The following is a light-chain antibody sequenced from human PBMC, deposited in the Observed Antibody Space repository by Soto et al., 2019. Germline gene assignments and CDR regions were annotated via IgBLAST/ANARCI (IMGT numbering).Light chain of an antibody. V-gene: IGKV3D-15*02. J-gene: IGKJ5*01. CDR1: QSVSSN. Sequence: EIVMTQSPATLSVSPGERATLSCRASQSVSSNLAWYQQKPGQAPRLLIYGVYTRAPGIPARFSGSGSGTDFTLTISRLEPEDFAVYYCQQYGTSPITFGQGTRLEIK. CDR3: QQYGTSPIT. CDR2: GVY.